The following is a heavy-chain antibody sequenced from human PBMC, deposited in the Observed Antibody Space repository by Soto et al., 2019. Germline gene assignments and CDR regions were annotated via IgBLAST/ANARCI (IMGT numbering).Heavy chain of an antibody. J-gene: IGHJ6*03. CDR3: ARPVNYYYYYMDV. CDR1: GGSISSSTSY. CDR2: INYSGST. Sequence: QLQLQESGPGLVKPSGTLSLTCTVSGGSISSSTSYWGWIRQPPGKGLEWIGSINYSGSTYYSPSLKSRVTISADTSKNQFSLKLSSVTAADTAVYYCARPVNYYYYYMDVWGKGTMVTVSS. V-gene: IGHV4-39*01.